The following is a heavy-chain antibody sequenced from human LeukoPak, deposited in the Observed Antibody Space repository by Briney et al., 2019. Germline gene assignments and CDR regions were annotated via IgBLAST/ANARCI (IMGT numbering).Heavy chain of an antibody. CDR2: FYISGST. CDR3: ARGLGVVVPAAKGNWFDP. D-gene: IGHD2-2*01. Sequence: SETLSLTCTVSGGSISSNYWSWVRQPAGGGLEWIGRFYISGSTKYNPSLKSRVTMSIDTSKNQFSLKLSSVTAADTAVYYCARGLGVVVPAAKGNWFDPWGQGTLVTVSS. CDR1: GGSISSNY. J-gene: IGHJ5*02. V-gene: IGHV4-4*07.